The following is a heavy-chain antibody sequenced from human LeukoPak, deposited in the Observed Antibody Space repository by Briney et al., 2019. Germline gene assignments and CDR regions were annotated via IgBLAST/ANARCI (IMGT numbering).Heavy chain of an antibody. J-gene: IGHJ6*02. Sequence: ASVKVSCKASGGTFSSYAISWVRQAPGQGLEWMGEIIPIFGTANYAQKFQGRVTITADESTSTAYMELSSLRSEDTAGYYCASPYCSGGSCYLHYYYYGMDVWGQGTTVTVSS. CDR2: IIPIFGTA. D-gene: IGHD2-15*01. CDR3: ASPYCSGGSCYLHYYYYGMDV. CDR1: GGTFSSYA. V-gene: IGHV1-69*01.